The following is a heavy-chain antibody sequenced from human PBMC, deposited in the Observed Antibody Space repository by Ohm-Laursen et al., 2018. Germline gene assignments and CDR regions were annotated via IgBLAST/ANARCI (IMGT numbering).Heavy chain of an antibody. J-gene: IGHJ4*02. Sequence: SLRLSCSASGFTFSSYGMHWVRQAPGKGLEWVSYISSSSSPIFYADSVKGRFTISRDNARNSLYLQMNSLRGEDTAVYYCARGSELDYWGQGSLVTVSS. CDR3: ARGSELDY. CDR2: ISSSSSPI. V-gene: IGHV3-48*01. CDR1: GFTFSSYG.